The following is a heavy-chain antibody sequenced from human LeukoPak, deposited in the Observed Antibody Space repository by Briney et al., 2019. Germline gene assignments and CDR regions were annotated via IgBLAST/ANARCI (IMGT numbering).Heavy chain of an antibody. Sequence: GGSLRLSCAASGFTFSSYSMNWVRQAPGKGLVWVSRINSDGINTSYADSVKGRFTISRDNAKNTLNLQMNSLRAEDTAVYYCARIKSQGVVVPLLRSTYYFDYWGQGTLVTVSS. D-gene: IGHD2-21*01. CDR1: GFTFSSYS. V-gene: IGHV3-74*01. CDR2: INSDGINT. CDR3: ARIKSQGVVVPLLRSTYYFDY. J-gene: IGHJ4*02.